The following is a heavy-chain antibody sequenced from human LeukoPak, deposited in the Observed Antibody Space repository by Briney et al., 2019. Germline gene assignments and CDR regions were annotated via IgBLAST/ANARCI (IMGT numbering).Heavy chain of an antibody. V-gene: IGHV1-46*01. D-gene: IGHD5-18*01. CDR3: ARVGTAMVTYGPLDY. Sequence: ASVKVSCKASGYTFTSYYMHWERQAPGQGLEWMGIINPSGGSTSYAQKFQGRVTMTRDTSTSTVYMELSSLRSEDTAVYYCARVGTAMVTYGPLDYWGQGTLVTVSS. CDR2: INPSGGST. CDR1: GYTFTSYY. J-gene: IGHJ4*02.